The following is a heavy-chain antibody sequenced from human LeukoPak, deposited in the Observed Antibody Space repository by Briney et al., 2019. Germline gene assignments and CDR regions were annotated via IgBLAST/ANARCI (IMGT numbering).Heavy chain of an antibody. CDR3: AKLTYYYDSSGPFDY. CDR2: ISGSGGST. D-gene: IGHD3-22*01. V-gene: IGHV3-23*01. CDR1: GFTFSSYA. J-gene: IGHJ4*02. Sequence: PGGSLRLSCAASGFTFSSYAMSWVRQAPGKGLEWVSAISGSGGSTYYADSVKGRFTISRDNSKNTLYLQMNSLRAEDTAVYYCAKLTYYYDSSGPFDYWGQGTLSPSPQ.